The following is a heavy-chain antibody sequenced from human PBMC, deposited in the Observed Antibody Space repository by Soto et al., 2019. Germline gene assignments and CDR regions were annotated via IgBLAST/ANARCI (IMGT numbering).Heavy chain of an antibody. CDR2: IYSGDNT. J-gene: IGHJ4*03. Sequence: GGSLRLSCAVSGFTVSSNHMTWVRQAPGKGLEWVSVIYSGDNTYYADSVEGRFTISRDNSKNTLYLQMNRLRAEDTAVYYCVRLQGSLDSWGQGTLVTVSS. D-gene: IGHD3-10*01. V-gene: IGHV3-66*01. CDR1: GFTVSSNH. CDR3: VRLQGSLDS.